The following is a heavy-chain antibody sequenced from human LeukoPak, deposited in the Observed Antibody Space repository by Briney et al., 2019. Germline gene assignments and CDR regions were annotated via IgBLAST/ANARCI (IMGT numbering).Heavy chain of an antibody. CDR3: AGLEGRYSTDWFYFFDY. Sequence: SGTLSLTCIVSGGSISSLNLWSWLRQPPGKGLEWIGETYLGGTTNFNPSLKSRVTILIDKSKNQLSLQLTSVTAADTAVYYCAGLEGRYSTDWFYFFDYWGQGAPVTVSS. J-gene: IGHJ4*02. CDR1: GGSISSLNL. D-gene: IGHD6-19*01. CDR2: TYLGGTT. V-gene: IGHV4-4*02.